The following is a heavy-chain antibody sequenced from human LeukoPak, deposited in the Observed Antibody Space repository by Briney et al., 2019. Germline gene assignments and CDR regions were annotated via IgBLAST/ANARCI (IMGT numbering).Heavy chain of an antibody. CDR3: VRVPQWLEAGAAFDI. Sequence: PSETLSLTCAVYGGPFNGYYWSWIRQPPGKGLEWIGEINHSGSTNYNPSLKSRVTISVDTSKNQFSLNLSSVTAADTAVYYCVRVPQWLEAGAAFDIWGQGTMVTVSS. J-gene: IGHJ3*02. V-gene: IGHV4-34*01. D-gene: IGHD6-19*01. CDR1: GGPFNGYY. CDR2: INHSGST.